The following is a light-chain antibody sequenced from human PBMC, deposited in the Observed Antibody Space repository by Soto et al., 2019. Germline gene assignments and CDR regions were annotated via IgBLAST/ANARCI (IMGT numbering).Light chain of an antibody. CDR1: QGISSW. Sequence: IQLTQSPWDRSASAGGSGKITYTACQGISSWLAWYQQKPGKAPKLLIYKASTLKSGVPSRFSGSGSGTEFTLTISSLQPDDFATYYCQHYNSYSEAFGQGTKVDIK. V-gene: IGKV1-5*03. J-gene: IGKJ1*01. CDR3: QHYNSYSEA. CDR2: KAS.